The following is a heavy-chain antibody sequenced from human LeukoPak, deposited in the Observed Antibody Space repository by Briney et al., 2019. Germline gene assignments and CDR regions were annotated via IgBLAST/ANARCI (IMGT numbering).Heavy chain of an antibody. CDR3: ARDLRWLQLILDY. Sequence: PGGSLRLSCAASGFTFSDCYMSSIRQAPGKGLEWVSYISSSGSTIYYADSVKGRFTISRDNAKNSLYLQMNSLRAEDTAVYYCARDLRWLQLILDYWGQGTLVTVSS. CDR2: ISSSGSTI. J-gene: IGHJ4*02. V-gene: IGHV3-11*01. CDR1: GFTFSDCY. D-gene: IGHD5-24*01.